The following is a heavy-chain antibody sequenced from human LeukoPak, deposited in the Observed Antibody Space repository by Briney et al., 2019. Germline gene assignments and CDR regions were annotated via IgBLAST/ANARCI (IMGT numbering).Heavy chain of an antibody. J-gene: IGHJ3*02. CDR2: IVTAGDT. CDR3: ARAYRGYYGSGSYYNDAFDI. D-gene: IGHD3-10*01. CDR1: GFAFSSYD. V-gene: IGHV3-13*04. Sequence: GGSLRLSCAASGFAFSSYDMHWVRQATGKGLEWVSAIVTAGDTYYPGSVKGRFTIPRENAKNSLYLQMNSLRAGDTAVYYCARAYRGYYGSGSYYNDAFDIWGQGTMVTVSS.